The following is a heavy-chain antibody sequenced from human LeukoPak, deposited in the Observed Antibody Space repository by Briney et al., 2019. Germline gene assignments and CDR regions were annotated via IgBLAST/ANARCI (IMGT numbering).Heavy chain of an antibody. Sequence: PSETLSLTCTVSGGSISSYYWSWIRQPPGKGLEWIGYIYYSGSTNYNPSLKSRVTISVDTSKNQFSLKLSSVTAADTAVYYCARDPCSGGSCYSVDYWGQGTLVTVSS. CDR2: IYYSGST. V-gene: IGHV4-59*01. D-gene: IGHD2-15*01. CDR3: ARDPCSGGSCYSVDY. CDR1: GGSISSYY. J-gene: IGHJ4*02.